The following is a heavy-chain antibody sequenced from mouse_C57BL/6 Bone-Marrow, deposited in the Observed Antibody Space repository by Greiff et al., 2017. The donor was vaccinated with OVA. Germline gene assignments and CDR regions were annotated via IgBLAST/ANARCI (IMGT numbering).Heavy chain of an antibody. Sequence: QVTLKESGPGILQPSQTLSLTCSFSGFSLSTFGMGVGWIRQPSGQGLEWLAHLSWDDDKYYNPALKSRLTISKDTSKHQVFLKIANVDTADTATYYCAPNLGVPFDYWGQGTTLTVSS. CDR3: APNLGVPFDY. CDR2: LSWDDDK. V-gene: IGHV8-8*01. CDR1: GFSLSTFGMG. J-gene: IGHJ2*01. D-gene: IGHD4-1*02.